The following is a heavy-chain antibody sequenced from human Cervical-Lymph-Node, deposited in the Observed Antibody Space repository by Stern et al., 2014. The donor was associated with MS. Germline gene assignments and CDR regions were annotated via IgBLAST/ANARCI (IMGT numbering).Heavy chain of an antibody. CDR1: GDSISSYTHY. V-gene: IGHV4-39*01. CDR2: VYYSGAT. Sequence: QVQLQESGPGLVKPSETLSLTCAVSGDSISSYTHYWAWIRQPPGKGLEWIGSVYYSGATYYNPSPKSPVTISVDTSKNPFPLGLTSVTAADTAVYYCAKHACTGAACPFDLWGQGTLVTVSS. D-gene: IGHD2-8*02. J-gene: IGHJ4*02. CDR3: AKHACTGAACPFDL.